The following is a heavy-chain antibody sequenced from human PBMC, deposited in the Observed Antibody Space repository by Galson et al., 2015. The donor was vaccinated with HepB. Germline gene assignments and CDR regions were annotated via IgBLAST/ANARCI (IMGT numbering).Heavy chain of an antibody. D-gene: IGHD5-12*01. CDR1: GYTFTSYD. V-gene: IGHV1-8*01. J-gene: IGHJ6*02. CDR2: MNPNSGNT. CDR3: ARQLTEYSGYDDYYYYGMDV. Sequence: SVKVSCKASGYTFTSYDINWVRQATGQGLEWMGWMNPNSGNTGYAQKFQGRVTMTRNTSISTAYMELSSLRSEDTAVYYCARQLTEYSGYDDYYYYGMDVWGQGTTVTVSS.